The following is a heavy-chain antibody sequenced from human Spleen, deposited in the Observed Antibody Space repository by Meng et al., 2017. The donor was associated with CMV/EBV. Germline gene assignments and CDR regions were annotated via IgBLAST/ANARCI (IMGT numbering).Heavy chain of an antibody. CDR1: GYTFTSYY. J-gene: IGHJ4*02. CDR3: ARGYYYGSGSLDY. CDR2: IIPSGGGT. V-gene: IGHV1-46*01. Sequence: ASVKVSCKASGYTFTSYYMHWVRQAPGQGLEWMGIIIPSGGGTTYAQNFQGRVTMTRDTSTRTVYMELRSLRSDDTAVYYCARGYYYGSGSLDYWGQGTLVTVSS. D-gene: IGHD3-10*01.